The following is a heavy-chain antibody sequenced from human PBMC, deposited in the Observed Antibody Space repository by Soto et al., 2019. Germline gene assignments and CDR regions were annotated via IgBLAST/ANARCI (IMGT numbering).Heavy chain of an antibody. CDR1: GGTFSSNA. Sequence: QVQLVQSGAEVKKPGSSVKVSCKASGGTFSSNAISWVRQAPGQGLEWMGGIIPIYASPNYAQNFQGRVTVTAEHDKSTAYLELRRQKLADSAIYYCAVAVTGSRSTLAHWGQGTLVIVSS. J-gene: IGHJ4*02. CDR2: IIPIYASP. V-gene: IGHV1-69*01. CDR3: AVAVTGSRSTLAH. D-gene: IGHD6-19*01.